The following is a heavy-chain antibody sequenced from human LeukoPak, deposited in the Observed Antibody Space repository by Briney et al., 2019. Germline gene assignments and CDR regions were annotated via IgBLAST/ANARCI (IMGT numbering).Heavy chain of an antibody. Sequence: PGGSLRLSCAASGFTFSDYYMSWIRQAPGKGLEWVSYISSSGSTIYYADSVKGRFTISRDNAKNSLYLQMNSLRAEDTAVYYCARDDFWSGSHDAFDIWGQGTMVTVSS. CDR1: GFTFSDYY. D-gene: IGHD3-3*01. J-gene: IGHJ3*02. V-gene: IGHV3-11*04. CDR2: ISSSGSTI. CDR3: ARDDFWSGSHDAFDI.